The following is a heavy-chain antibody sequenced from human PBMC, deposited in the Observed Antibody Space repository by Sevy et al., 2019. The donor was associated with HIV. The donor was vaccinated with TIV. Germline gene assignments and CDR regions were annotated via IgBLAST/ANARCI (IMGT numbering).Heavy chain of an antibody. Sequence: QLGGSLRLSCAASGFTFSSYAMHWVRQAPGKGLEWVAVISYDGSNKYYADSVKGRFTISRDNSKNTLYLQMNSLRAEDTAVYYCARVIAVAGFGAFDIWGQGTMVTVSS. CDR3: ARVIAVAGFGAFDI. D-gene: IGHD6-19*01. V-gene: IGHV3-30-3*01. CDR1: GFTFSSYA. CDR2: ISYDGSNK. J-gene: IGHJ3*02.